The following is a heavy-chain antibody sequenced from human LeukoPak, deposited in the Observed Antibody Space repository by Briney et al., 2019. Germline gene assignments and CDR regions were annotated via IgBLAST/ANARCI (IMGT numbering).Heavy chain of an antibody. D-gene: IGHD3-22*01. J-gene: IGHJ3*02. CDR2: ISAYNGNT. CDR1: GYTFTSYG. Sequence: AASVKVSCKASGYTFTSYGISWVRQAPGQGLEWIGWISAYNGNTNYAQKLQGRVTMTTDTSTSTAYMELRSLRSDDTAVYYCARRSAGYEIVVVKDAFEIWGQGTMVTVSS. CDR3: ARRSAGYEIVVVKDAFEI. V-gene: IGHV1-18*01.